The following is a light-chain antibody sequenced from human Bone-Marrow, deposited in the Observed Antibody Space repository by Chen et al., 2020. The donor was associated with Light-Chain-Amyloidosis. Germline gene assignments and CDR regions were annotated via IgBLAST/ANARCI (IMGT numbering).Light chain of an antibody. CDR2: KVS. J-gene: IGLJ3*02. CDR1: SSYVAIYDY. V-gene: IGLV2-14*01. CDR3: SSYTSSRNKWV. Sequence: QSALTQPASVSGSPGQSITISCTGTSSYVAIYDYVSWYQQLPGKAPKLMIYKVSNRPSGVSERFSGSKSGNTASLTISGLQAEDEADYYCSSYTSSRNKWVFGGGTKLTVL.